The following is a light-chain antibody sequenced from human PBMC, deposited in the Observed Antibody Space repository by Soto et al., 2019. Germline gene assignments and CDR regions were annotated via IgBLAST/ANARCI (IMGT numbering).Light chain of an antibody. CDR3: QQSYSTPYT. V-gene: IGKV1-39*01. Sequence: DIQRTQSPSVLSASLGDRVTITCRASQTISSFLYWYQQRLGKAPKLLIYATSNLHSGVPSRFSGAGSGTDFTLTINSLQPEDFATYYCQQSYSTPYTVGQGTKL. CDR2: ATS. J-gene: IGKJ2*01. CDR1: QTISSF.